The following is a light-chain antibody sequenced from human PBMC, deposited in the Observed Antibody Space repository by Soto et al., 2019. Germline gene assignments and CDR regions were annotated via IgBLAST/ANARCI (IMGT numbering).Light chain of an antibody. CDR3: QQLNSFPIP. V-gene: IGKV1-9*01. J-gene: IGKJ3*01. CDR2: GAS. CDR1: QGISSF. Sequence: IQLTQSPSSLSASVGDRVTITCRASQGISSFLAWYQQKPGKAPKLLIYGASTLQSGVPSRFSGSGSRTEFSLTIGSLQPGDFATYYCQQLNSFPIPFGPGTKVDIK.